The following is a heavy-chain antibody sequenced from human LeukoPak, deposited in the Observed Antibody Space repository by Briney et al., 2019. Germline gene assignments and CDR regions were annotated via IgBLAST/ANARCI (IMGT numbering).Heavy chain of an antibody. CDR3: ASASSDVDTAMVNAFDI. CDR1: GFTFSSYA. Sequence: GSLRLSCAASGFTFSSYAMSWIRQPPGKGLEWIGYIYYSGSTDYNPSLKSRVTISVDTSKNQFSLKLSSVTAADTAVYYCASASSDVDTAMVNAFDIWGQGTMVTVSS. J-gene: IGHJ3*02. V-gene: IGHV4-59*01. D-gene: IGHD5-18*01. CDR2: IYYSGST.